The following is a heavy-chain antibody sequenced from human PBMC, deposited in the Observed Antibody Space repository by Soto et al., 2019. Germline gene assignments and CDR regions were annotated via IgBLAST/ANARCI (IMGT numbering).Heavy chain of an antibody. D-gene: IGHD1-26*01. CDR2: IWYDGSNK. CDR1: GFTFSSYG. J-gene: IGHJ6*02. CDR3: AKYSGSHYYYYAMDV. Sequence: GGSLRLSCAASGFTFSSYGMHWVRQAPGKGLEWVAVIWYDGSNKYYADFVKGRFTISRDNSKNMVFLQMNSLRAEDTAVYYCAKYSGSHYYYYAMDVWGQGTTVTVSS. V-gene: IGHV3-33*06.